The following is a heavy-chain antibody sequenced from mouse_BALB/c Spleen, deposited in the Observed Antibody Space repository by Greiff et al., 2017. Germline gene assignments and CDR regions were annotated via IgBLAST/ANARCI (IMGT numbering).Heavy chain of an antibody. V-gene: IGHV10-1*02. D-gene: IGHD2-10*02. CDR3: VRHKYGNYGNYFDY. J-gene: IGHJ2*01. CDR2: IRSKSNNYAT. CDR1: GFTFNTYA. Sequence: EVQLVESGGGLVQPKGSLKLSCAASGFTFNTYAMNWVRQAPGKGLEWVARIRSKSNNYATYYADSVKDRFTISRDDSQSMLYLQMNNLKTEDTAMYYCVRHKYGNYGNYFDYGGQGTTLTVSS.